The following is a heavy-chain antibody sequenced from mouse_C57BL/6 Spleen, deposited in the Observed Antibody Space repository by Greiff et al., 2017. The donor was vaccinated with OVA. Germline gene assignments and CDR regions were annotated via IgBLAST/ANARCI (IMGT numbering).Heavy chain of an antibody. D-gene: IGHD2-1*01. CDR2: IYPGSGST. Sequence: QVQLQQPGAELVKPGASVKMSCKASGYTFTSYWITWVKQRPGQGLEWIGDIYPGSGSTNYNEKFKSKATLTVDTSSSTAYMQLSSLTSEDSAVYDCARSNYGNYVYYAMDYWGKGATVTVSS. V-gene: IGHV1-55*01. CDR1: GYTFTSYW. J-gene: IGHJ4*01. CDR3: ARSNYGNYVYYAMDY.